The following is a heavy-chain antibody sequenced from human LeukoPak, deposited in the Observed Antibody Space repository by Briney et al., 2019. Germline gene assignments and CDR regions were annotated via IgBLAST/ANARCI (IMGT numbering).Heavy chain of an antibody. D-gene: IGHD5-12*01. CDR3: ARHGGESLVPTILHAFDI. CDR1: GGSISYYY. J-gene: IGHJ3*02. Sequence: PSETLSLTCTVSGGSISYYYWSWIRQSPGKGLEWIGYIYYSGTTNYKPSLKSRVTISVETTKNQFSLKLSSVTAADTAVYYCARHGGESLVPTILHAFDIWGQGTMVTVSS. CDR2: IYYSGTT. V-gene: IGHV4-59*08.